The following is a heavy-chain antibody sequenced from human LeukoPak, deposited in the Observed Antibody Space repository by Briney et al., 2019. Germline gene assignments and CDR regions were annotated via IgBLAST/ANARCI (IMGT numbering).Heavy chain of an antibody. J-gene: IGHJ4*02. CDR2: IYYSGST. V-gene: IGHV4-59*01. Sequence: SETLSLTCTVSGGSISGYYWSWIRQPPGKGLEWIGYIYYSGSTNYNPSLKSRVTISVDTSKNQSSLKLSSVTAADTAVYYCARVDPDSSSTLEVFDYWGQGTLVTVSS. CDR1: GGSISGYY. CDR3: ARVDPDSSSTLEVFDY. D-gene: IGHD6-6*01.